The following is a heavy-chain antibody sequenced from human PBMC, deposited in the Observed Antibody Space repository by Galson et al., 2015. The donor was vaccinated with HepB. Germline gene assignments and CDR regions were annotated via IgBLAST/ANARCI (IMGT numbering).Heavy chain of an antibody. Sequence: SLRLSCAASGFTFSNAWMNWVRQAPGKGLEWVGRIKSKTDGGTTDYAAPVKGRFTISRDDSKNTLYLQMNSLKTEDTAVYYCTTDGQLEYYYYYMDVWGKGTTVTVSS. CDR2: IKSKTDGGTT. J-gene: IGHJ6*03. V-gene: IGHV3-15*07. CDR3: TTDGQLEYYYYYMDV. D-gene: IGHD1-1*01. CDR1: GFTFSNAW.